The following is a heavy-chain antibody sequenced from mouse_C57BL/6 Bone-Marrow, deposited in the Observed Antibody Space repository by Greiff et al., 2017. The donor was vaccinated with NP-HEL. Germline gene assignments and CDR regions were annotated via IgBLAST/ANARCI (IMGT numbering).Heavy chain of an antibody. Sequence: EVKLLESEGGLVQPGSSMKLSCTASGFTFSDYYMAWVRQVPEKGLEWVANINYDGSSTYYLDSLKSRFIISRDNAKNILYLQMSSLKSEDTATYYCARDDYDRAFAYWGQGTLVTVSA. CDR1: GFTFSDYY. J-gene: IGHJ3*01. D-gene: IGHD2-4*01. CDR3: ARDDYDRAFAY. CDR2: INYDGSST. V-gene: IGHV5-16*01.